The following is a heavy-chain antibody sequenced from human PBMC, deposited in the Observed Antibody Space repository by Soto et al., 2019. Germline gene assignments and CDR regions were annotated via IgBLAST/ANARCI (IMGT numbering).Heavy chain of an antibody. CDR2: IYWDHDK. CDR1: GFSLTTYVVA. D-gene: IGHD3-22*01. Sequence: QITLKESGPTLVKPTQTLTLTCTFSGFSLTTYVVAVGWIRQPPGKALEWLALIYWDHDKRYSPSLKSRLTITKDTSKIEVVLTMSDMDPVDTATYYCAHSPVEAYSYDSYCFDYWGQGTLVTVSS. V-gene: IGHV2-5*02. J-gene: IGHJ4*02. CDR3: AHSPVEAYSYDSYCFDY.